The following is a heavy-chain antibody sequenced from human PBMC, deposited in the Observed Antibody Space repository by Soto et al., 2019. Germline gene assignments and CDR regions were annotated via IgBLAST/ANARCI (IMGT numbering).Heavy chain of an antibody. J-gene: IGHJ6*03. CDR1: GDSVSSNSAA. D-gene: IGHD1-7*01. V-gene: IGHV6-1*01. CDR2: TYYRSRWYN. Sequence: QVQLQESGPGLVKPSKTLSLTCAISGDSVSSNSAAWNWIRLSPSRGLEWLARTYYRSRWYNDYAVSVRSRITVNPDTSKNLFSLQLTSVTPEDTAVYYCAGTTSHQWYYMDVWGKGTTVTVSS. CDR3: AGTTSHQWYYMDV.